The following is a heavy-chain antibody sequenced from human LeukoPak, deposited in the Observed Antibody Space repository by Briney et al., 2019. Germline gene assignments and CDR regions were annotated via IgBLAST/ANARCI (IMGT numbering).Heavy chain of an antibody. Sequence: PSETLSLXCTVSGGSISSGDYYWSWIRQPPGKGLEWIGYIYYSGITYYNPSLKSRVTISVDTSKNQFSLKLSSVTAADTAVYYCAREGYQLLVDYYYMDVWGKGTTVTVSS. D-gene: IGHD2-2*01. V-gene: IGHV4-30-4*08. J-gene: IGHJ6*03. CDR3: AREGYQLLVDYYYMDV. CDR2: IYYSGIT. CDR1: GGSISSGDYY.